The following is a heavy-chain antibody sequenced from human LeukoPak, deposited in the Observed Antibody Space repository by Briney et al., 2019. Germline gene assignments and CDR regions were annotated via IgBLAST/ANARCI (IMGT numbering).Heavy chain of an antibody. Sequence: PGGSLRLSCAASGFTVSNNYMNWVRQAPGKGLEWVSVIYSGGSTHYADSVKGRFTISRDNSKNTLYLQMNSLRAEDTAVHYCASGFCSGGSCYAVYFAYWGQGTLVTVSS. CDR2: IYSGGST. CDR1: GFTVSNNY. J-gene: IGHJ4*02. V-gene: IGHV3-53*01. CDR3: ASGFCSGGSCYAVYFAY. D-gene: IGHD2-15*01.